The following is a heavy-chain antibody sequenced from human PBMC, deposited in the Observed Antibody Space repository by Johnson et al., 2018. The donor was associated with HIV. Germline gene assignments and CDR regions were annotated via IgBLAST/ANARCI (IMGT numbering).Heavy chain of an antibody. CDR3: MSHGTTEDAFDF. Sequence: VQLVESGGGLVQPGRSLRLSCQTSGFTFGNYAINWVRQAPGKGLEWIGFIRSKTYGGTTKYAASVTGRFTISRDDSKSIAYLQMNSLKIEDTAMYYCMSHGTTEDAFDFWGQGTMVTVSS. J-gene: IGHJ3*01. D-gene: IGHD1-7*01. V-gene: IGHV3-49*04. CDR2: IRSKTYGGTT. CDR1: GFTFGNYA.